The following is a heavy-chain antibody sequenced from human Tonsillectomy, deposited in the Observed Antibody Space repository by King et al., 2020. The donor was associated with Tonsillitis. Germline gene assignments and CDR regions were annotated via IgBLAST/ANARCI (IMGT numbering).Heavy chain of an antibody. CDR3: AIGGEHCSGGSCSAEYYFDY. CDR1: RYTFTSSW. D-gene: IGHD2-15*01. V-gene: IGHV5-51*03. J-gene: IGHJ4*02. CDR2: IYPDDSDT. Sequence: VQLVQSVAEVKKPGVSLKISCKVSRYTFTSSWIVWVRQMPGKSLELMGIIYPDDSDTRFSLSFQGQITISADMSIRTVYLQWSSLKASYTAVYYCAIGGEHCSGGSCSAEYYFDYWGQGTLVTVSS.